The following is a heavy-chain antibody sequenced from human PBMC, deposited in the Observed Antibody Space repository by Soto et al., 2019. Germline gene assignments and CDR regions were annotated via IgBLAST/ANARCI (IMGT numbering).Heavy chain of an antibody. J-gene: IGHJ4*02. Sequence: GGSLRLSCTVSGFAFNNYGINWVRQAPGKGLEWVSSISKSDYTYYSDSVKGRFTISRDNAKNSVSLQMNTLRVEDTAVYYCAREDSIIIPAVSDFWGRGTLVTVSS. CDR2: ISKSDYT. V-gene: IGHV3-21*01. CDR3: AREDSIIIPAVSDF. CDR1: GFAFNNYG. D-gene: IGHD2-2*01.